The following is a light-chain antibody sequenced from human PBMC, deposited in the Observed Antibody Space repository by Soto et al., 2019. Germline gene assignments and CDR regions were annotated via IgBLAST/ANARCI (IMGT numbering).Light chain of an antibody. CDR3: CSYAGGLTWV. V-gene: IGLV2-23*02. Sequence: QSALTQPPSASGSPGQSITVSCTGANSDVAGHNRISWYQQHPGRAPKRLIYNVDERPSGVSGRFSGSKAGNTASLTVSGLQPEDEADYYCCSYAGGLTWVFGGGTKLTVL. CDR1: NSDVAGHNR. CDR2: NVD. J-gene: IGLJ3*02.